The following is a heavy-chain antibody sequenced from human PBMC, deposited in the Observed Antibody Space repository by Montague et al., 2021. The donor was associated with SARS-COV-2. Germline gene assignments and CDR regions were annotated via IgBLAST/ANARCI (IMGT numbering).Heavy chain of an antibody. CDR1: GRSISTDHY. D-gene: IGHD4-11*01. J-gene: IGHJ5*02. CDR2: IHHSGNT. CDR3: ASQVAYLDYFDP. Sequence: SETLSLTCTVSGRSISTDHYWAWIRQPPGKGLEWIGSIHHSGNTYYNPSLKSRLTISIDTSKNQFSLKLTSLTAADTAVYYCASQVAYLDYFDPWGQGTLVTVSS. V-gene: IGHV4-38-2*02.